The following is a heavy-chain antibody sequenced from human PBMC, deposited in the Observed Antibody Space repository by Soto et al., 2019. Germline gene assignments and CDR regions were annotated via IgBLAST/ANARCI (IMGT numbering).Heavy chain of an antibody. CDR3: AKGDTAMVTYYYGMDV. CDR1: GFTFSSYG. CDR2: ISYDGSNK. D-gene: IGHD5-18*01. Sequence: QVQLVESGGGVVQPGRSLRLSCAASGFTFSSYGMHWVRQAPGKGLEWVAVISYDGSNKYYADSVKGRFTISRDNSKNTLYLQMNSLRAEDTAVYYCAKGDTAMVTYYYGMDVWGQGTTVTVSS. V-gene: IGHV3-30*18. J-gene: IGHJ6*02.